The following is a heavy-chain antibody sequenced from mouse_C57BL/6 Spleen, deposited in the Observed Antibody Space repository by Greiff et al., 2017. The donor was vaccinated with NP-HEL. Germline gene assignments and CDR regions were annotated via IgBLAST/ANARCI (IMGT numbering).Heavy chain of an antibody. Sequence: EVQRVESGGDLVKPGGSLKLSCAASGFTFSSYGMSWVRQTPDKRLEWVATIRSGGSYTYYPDSVKGRFTISRDNAKNTLYLQMSSLKSEDTAMYYCARLNYYGSSYWYFDVWGTGTTVTVSS. J-gene: IGHJ1*03. V-gene: IGHV5-6*01. D-gene: IGHD1-1*01. CDR1: GFTFSSYG. CDR2: IRSGGSYT. CDR3: ARLNYYGSSYWYFDV.